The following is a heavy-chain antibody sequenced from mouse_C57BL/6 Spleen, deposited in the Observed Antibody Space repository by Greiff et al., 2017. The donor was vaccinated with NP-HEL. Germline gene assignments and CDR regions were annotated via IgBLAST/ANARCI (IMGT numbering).Heavy chain of an antibody. CDR1: GYTFTSYW. V-gene: IGHV1-69*01. CDR2: IDPSDSYT. Sequence: VQLQQPGAELVMPGASVKLSCKASGYTFTSYWMHWVKQRPGQGLEWIGEIDPSDSYTNYNQKFKGKSTLTVDKSSSTAYMQLSSLTSEDSAVYYCARKGGYTARAMDYWGQGTSVTVSS. D-gene: IGHD3-2*02. CDR3: ARKGGYTARAMDY. J-gene: IGHJ4*01.